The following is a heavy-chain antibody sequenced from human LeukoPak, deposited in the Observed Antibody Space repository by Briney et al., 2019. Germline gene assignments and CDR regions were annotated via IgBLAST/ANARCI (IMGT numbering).Heavy chain of an antibody. V-gene: IGHV4-39*01. CDR1: GGSISSSTYY. D-gene: IGHD2-2*01. J-gene: IGHJ5*02. CDR2: NHYSGST. Sequence: KPSETLSLTCTVSGGSISSSTYYWGWIRRARGEGLEWIGSNHYSGSTYYNPSLKSRLTVSVDTSKNQFSLKLSSVTAADTAVYYCARLAPRRVFTGIVPAAIGGNWFDPWGQGTLVTVSS. CDR3: ARLAPRRVFTGIVPAAIGGNWFDP.